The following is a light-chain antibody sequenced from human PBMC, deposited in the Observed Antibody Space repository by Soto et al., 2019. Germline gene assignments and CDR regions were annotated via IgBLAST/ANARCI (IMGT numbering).Light chain of an antibody. CDR3: LQHNAYPWT. J-gene: IGKJ1*01. CDR1: QSISSY. Sequence: DIQMTQSPSSLSASVGDRVTITCRASQSISSYLNWYQQKPGKAPKLLIYAASSLQSGVPSRFSGSGSGTEFTLTISSLQPEDFASYFCLQHNAYPWTFGQGTKVEV. V-gene: IGKV1-17*01. CDR2: AAS.